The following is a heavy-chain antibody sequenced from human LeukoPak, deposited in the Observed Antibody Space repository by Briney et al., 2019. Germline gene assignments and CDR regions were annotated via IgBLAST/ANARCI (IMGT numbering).Heavy chain of an antibody. CDR2: ISSSGSTI. D-gene: IGHD3-10*02. J-gene: IGHJ6*04. V-gene: IGHV3-48*03. Sequence: GWSLRLSCAASGFSFSSYEMNWVRQAPGKGLEWVSYISSSGSTIYYADSVKGRFTISRDNAKNSLYLQMNSLRAEDTAVYYCAELGITMIGGVWGKGTTVTISS. CDR3: AELGITMIGGV. CDR1: GFSFSSYE.